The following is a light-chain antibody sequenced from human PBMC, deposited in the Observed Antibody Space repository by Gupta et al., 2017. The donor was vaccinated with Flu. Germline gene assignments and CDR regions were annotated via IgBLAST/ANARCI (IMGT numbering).Light chain of an antibody. Sequence: QSALTQPASVSGSPGQSLTISCTGTSSDIGDYDYVSWYQQHPGKAPKLMIYEVSNRPSGVSNRFSGSKSGNTASLTISGLQAEDEADYYCSSYTSSSTSLVFGGGTKLTVL. CDR3: SSYTSSSTSLV. CDR1: SSDIGDYDY. CDR2: EVS. V-gene: IGLV2-14*01. J-gene: IGLJ3*02.